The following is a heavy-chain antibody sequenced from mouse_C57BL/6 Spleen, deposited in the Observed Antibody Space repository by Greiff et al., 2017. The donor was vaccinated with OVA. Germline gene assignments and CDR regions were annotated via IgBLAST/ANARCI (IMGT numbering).Heavy chain of an antibody. V-gene: IGHV1-82*01. CDR2: IYPGDGDT. D-gene: IGHD4-1*01. Sequence: QVQLQQSGPELVKPGASVKISCKASGYAFSSSWMNWVKQRPGKGLEWIGRIYPGDGDTNYNGKFKGKATLTADKSSSTAYMQLSSLTSEDSAVYFCARSETGTFDYWGKGTTLTVSS. J-gene: IGHJ2*01. CDR1: GYAFSSSW. CDR3: ARSETGTFDY.